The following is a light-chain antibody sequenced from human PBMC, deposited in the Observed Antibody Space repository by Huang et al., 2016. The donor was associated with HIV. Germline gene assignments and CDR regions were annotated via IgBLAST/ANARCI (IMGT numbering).Light chain of an antibody. CDR3: QQYNNWPPGT. CDR1: QSVSTN. V-gene: IGKV3-15*01. Sequence: EIVMTQSPATLSVSPGERATLSCRASQSVSTNLAWYQQKPGQAPRLLIYGAFTRATGGPARFSGSGSGTEFTLTINSLQSEDFEVYYCQQYNNWPPGTFGQGTKVEIK. J-gene: IGKJ1*01. CDR2: GAF.